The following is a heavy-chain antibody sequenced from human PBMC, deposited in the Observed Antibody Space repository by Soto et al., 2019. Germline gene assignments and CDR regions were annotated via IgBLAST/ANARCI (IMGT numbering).Heavy chain of an antibody. Sequence: PSETLSLTCTVSGGSVSSGSYYWNWIRQPPGKGLEWIGYIFYSGSTTYNPSLKSRVTISVDTSKNQFSLKLSSVTAAGTAVYYCARGMSGDLTWALYWGQGTLVTVS. CDR1: GGSVSSGSYY. J-gene: IGHJ4*02. V-gene: IGHV4-61*01. D-gene: IGHD3-3*01. CDR2: IFYSGST. CDR3: ARGMSGDLTWALY.